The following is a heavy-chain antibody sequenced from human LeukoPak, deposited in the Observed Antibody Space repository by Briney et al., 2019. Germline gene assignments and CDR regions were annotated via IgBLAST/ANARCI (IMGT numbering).Heavy chain of an antibody. Sequence: GGSLRLSCAASGFTFSDYYMSWIRQAPGKGLEWVSFISSTGSTIHYADSVKGRFTISRDNAKNSVNLQMNSLRAEDTAVYYCARGLGYCSGGSCPRRAFDIWGQGTVVTVSS. V-gene: IGHV3-11*01. CDR1: GFTFSDYY. CDR2: ISSTGSTI. J-gene: IGHJ3*02. D-gene: IGHD2-15*01. CDR3: ARGLGYCSGGSCPRRAFDI.